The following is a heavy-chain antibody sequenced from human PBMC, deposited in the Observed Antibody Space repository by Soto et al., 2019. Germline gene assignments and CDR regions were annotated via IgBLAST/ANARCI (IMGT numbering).Heavy chain of an antibody. CDR1: GGSFSSYA. D-gene: IGHD1-7*01. J-gene: IGHJ5*02. CDR2: IIPIFGTA. Sequence: SVKVSCKASGGSFSSYAISWVRQAPGQGLEWMGGIIPIFGTANYAQKFQGRVTITADESTSTAYMELSSLRSEDTAVYYCANNHYEGLKLRRTSVFVGSGPNWFDPWGQGTMVTVSS. V-gene: IGHV1-69*13. CDR3: ANNHYEGLKLRRTSVFVGSGPNWFDP.